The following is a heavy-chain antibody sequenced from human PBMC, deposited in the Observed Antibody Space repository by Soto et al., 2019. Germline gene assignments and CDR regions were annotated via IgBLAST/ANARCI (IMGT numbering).Heavy chain of an antibody. D-gene: IGHD6-19*01. V-gene: IGHV4-4*07. CDR2: IYTSAST. CDR3: ARGDDSSSVPFDY. J-gene: IGHJ4*02. Sequence: SETLSLTCTVSGGSIGSYYWSWIGQPAGKPLEWIGRIYTSASTNYNPSLKSRVTMSVDTSKNQFSLWLSSMTAADTAEYYCARGDDSSSVPFDYWGQGTLVTVSS. CDR1: GGSIGSYY.